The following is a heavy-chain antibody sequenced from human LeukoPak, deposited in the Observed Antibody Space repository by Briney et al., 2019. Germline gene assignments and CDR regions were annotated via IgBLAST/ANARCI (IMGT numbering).Heavy chain of an antibody. D-gene: IGHD3-10*01. V-gene: IGHV4-39*07. CDR3: ARSGSGSYYWFDP. J-gene: IGHJ5*02. Sequence: SETLSLTCTVSGGSISSSSYYWGWIRQPPGKGLEWIGSIYYSGSTYYNPSLKGRVTISVDTSKNQFSLKLSSVTAADTAVYYCARSGSGSYYWFDPWGQGTLVTVSS. CDR2: IYYSGST. CDR1: GGSISSSSYY.